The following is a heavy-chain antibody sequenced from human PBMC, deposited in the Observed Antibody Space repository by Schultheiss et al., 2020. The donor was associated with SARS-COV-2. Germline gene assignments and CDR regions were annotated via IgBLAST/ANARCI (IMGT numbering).Heavy chain of an antibody. J-gene: IGHJ4*02. CDR3: ARAPKVDTAMVTGY. Sequence: VKVSCKASGYTFTSYGISWVRQAPGQGLEWMGWISAYNGNTNYAQKLQGRVTMTTDTSTSTAYMELRSLRSDDTAVYYCARAPKVDTAMVTGYWGQGTLVTVAS. D-gene: IGHD5-18*01. V-gene: IGHV1-18*01. CDR2: ISAYNGNT. CDR1: GYTFTSYG.